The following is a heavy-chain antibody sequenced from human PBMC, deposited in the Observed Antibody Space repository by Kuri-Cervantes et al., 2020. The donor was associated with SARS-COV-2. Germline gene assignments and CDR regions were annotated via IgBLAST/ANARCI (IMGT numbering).Heavy chain of an antibody. Sequence: SVKVSCKASGGTFSSYAISWVRQAPGQGPEWMGGIIPFFGTPNYAQKFQGRVTITADESTSTAYMELSSLRSEDTAVYYCARSPEWLFQEFDYWGQGTLVTVSS. J-gene: IGHJ4*02. D-gene: IGHD3-3*01. CDR1: GGTFSSYA. CDR2: IIPFFGTP. V-gene: IGHV1-69*13. CDR3: ARSPEWLFQEFDY.